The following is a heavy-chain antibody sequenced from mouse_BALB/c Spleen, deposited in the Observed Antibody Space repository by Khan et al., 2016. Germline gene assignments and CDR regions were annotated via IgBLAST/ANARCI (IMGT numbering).Heavy chain of an antibody. D-gene: IGHD3-1*01. CDR1: GFSLSTSGMG. CDR2: IWWDDDK. CDR3: ARISGFPKFFFAF. J-gene: IGHJ3*01. V-gene: IGHV8-8*01. Sequence: QVTLKESGPGILQPSQTLSLTCSFAGFSLSTSGMGVGWIRQPSGKGLEWLAHIWWDDDKRYNPALKSRLTISKDTSSKQIFLKIASLDTADTATYSVARISGFPKFFFAFWGQGTLVTVSA.